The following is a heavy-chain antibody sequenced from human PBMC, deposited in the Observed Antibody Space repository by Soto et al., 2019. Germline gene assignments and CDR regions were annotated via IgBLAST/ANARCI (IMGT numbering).Heavy chain of an antibody. V-gene: IGHV4-39*01. J-gene: IGHJ4*02. CDR3: ASSLTGALGF. CDR1: GGSISSSDYY. CDR2: IYSSGNT. D-gene: IGHD7-27*01. Sequence: QLQLQESGPGLVKPSETLSLTCTVSGGSISSSDYYWGWIRLPPGKGLEWIGNIYSSGNTYYNPSLKSRVTMSIDTSNNQFSLKLTSVTAADTAVYYCASSLTGALGFWGQGTRVIVSS.